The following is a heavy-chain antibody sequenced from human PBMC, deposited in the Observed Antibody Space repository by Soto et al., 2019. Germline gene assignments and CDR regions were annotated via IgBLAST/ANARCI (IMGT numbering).Heavy chain of an antibody. CDR3: AKDIYYSMLREDQVDY. Sequence: EVQLLESGGGLVQPGGSVRLSCAASGFTFINYAMSWVRQAPGKGLEWVAAISGRGGSTLYADSVKGRFTISRDNSKNTLSLQMNSLRVEDSAVYYCAKDIYYSMLREDQVDYWGQGTLVTVSS. J-gene: IGHJ4*02. V-gene: IGHV3-23*01. CDR2: ISGRGGST. CDR1: GFTFINYA. D-gene: IGHD3-10*01.